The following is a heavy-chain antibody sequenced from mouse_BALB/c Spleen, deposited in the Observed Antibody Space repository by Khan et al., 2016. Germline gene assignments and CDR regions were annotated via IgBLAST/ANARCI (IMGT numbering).Heavy chain of an antibody. J-gene: IGHJ4*01. CDR1: GYSFTGYY. CDR3: VRASTGTYYYAMDY. D-gene: IGHD2-14*01. CDR2: ISCYNGAT. Sequence: LVKTGTSVKISCKASGYSFTGYYMHWVKQSHGKSLEWIGYISCYNGATRYNQKFKGKATFTVDTSSSTAYMQFNSLTSEDSAVYYCVRASTGTYYYAMDYWGQGTSVTVSS. V-gene: IGHV1S34*01.